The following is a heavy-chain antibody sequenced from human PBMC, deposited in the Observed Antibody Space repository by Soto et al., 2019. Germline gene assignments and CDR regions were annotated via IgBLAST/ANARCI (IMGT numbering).Heavy chain of an antibody. V-gene: IGHV3-20*01. D-gene: IGHD2-2*01. CDR2: INWNGGST. Sequence: GGSLRLSCAASGFTFDDYGMSWVRQAPGKGLEWVSGINWNGGSTGYADSVKGRFTISRDNAKNSLYLQMNSLRAEDTALYHCARDQGYCSSTSCFNWFDPWGQGTLVTVSS. CDR1: GFTFDDYG. J-gene: IGHJ5*02. CDR3: ARDQGYCSSTSCFNWFDP.